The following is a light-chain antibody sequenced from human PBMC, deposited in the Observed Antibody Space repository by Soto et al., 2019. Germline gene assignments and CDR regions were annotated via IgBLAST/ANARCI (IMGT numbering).Light chain of an antibody. CDR1: QSISTY. CDR3: QQSYSTPLT. J-gene: IGKJ4*01. CDR2: AAS. V-gene: IGKV1-39*01. Sequence: DIQMTQSPSSLSASVGDRVTITCRASQSISTYVNWYQQKPGKAPKLLIYAASSLQSGVPSRFSGSGSGTDFTLTISCLQPEDFATYYCQQSYSTPLTFGGGTKVDIK.